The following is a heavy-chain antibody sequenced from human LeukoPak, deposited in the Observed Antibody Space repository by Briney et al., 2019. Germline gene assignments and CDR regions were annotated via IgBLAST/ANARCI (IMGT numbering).Heavy chain of an antibody. CDR2: ISYDGRKE. D-gene: IGHD2-15*01. CDR1: GFTFSSYW. J-gene: IGHJ6*02. V-gene: IGHV3-30*03. Sequence: GGSLRLSCAASGFTFSSYWMSWVRQVPGKGLEWVALISYDGRKENYADSVMGRFTISRDNPKNTLHLQMNSLTAEDTAVYFCARRSSDYYGMDVWGQGTTVTVSS. CDR3: ARRSSDYYGMDV.